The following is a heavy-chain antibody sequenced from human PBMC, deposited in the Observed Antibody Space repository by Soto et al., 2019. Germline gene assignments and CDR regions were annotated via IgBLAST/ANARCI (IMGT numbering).Heavy chain of an antibody. CDR1: GGSISSSSYY. D-gene: IGHD6-6*01. CDR2: IYYSGST. J-gene: IGHJ4*02. Sequence: PSETLSLTCTVSGGSISSSSYYWGWIRQPPGKGLEWIGSIYYSGSTYYNPSLKSRVTISVDTSKNQFSLKLSSVTAADTAVYYCARLSSIAARSFIDYWGQGTLVTVSS. V-gene: IGHV4-39*01. CDR3: ARLSSIAARSFIDY.